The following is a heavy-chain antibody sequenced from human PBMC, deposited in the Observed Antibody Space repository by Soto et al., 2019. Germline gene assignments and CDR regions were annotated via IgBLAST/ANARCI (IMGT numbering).Heavy chain of an antibody. CDR2: ITSTGGTT. J-gene: IGHJ4*02. CDR3: AKVGISGTKYFEY. Sequence: EVQLLESGGGLAQPGGSLRLSCAASGFAFSPYGMSWVRQAPGKGLEWVSSITSTGGTTYYADSVKGRFTISRDNSKNTLYLQMNSLRAEDTAVSYCAKVGISGTKYFEYWGQGTLVTVSS. V-gene: IGHV3-23*01. D-gene: IGHD1-20*01. CDR1: GFAFSPYG.